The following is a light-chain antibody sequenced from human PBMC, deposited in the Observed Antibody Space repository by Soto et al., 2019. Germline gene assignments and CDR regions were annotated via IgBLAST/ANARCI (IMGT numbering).Light chain of an antibody. Sequence: QSALTQPASVSGSPGQSITISCTGTSSDVGGYNYVSWYQQHPGKAPKLMIYDVSNRPSGVSNLFSGSKSGNTASLTISGLQAEDEADYYCSSYTRSSTVVFGGGTKLPVL. CDR2: DVS. CDR3: SSYTRSSTVV. CDR1: SSDVGGYNY. V-gene: IGLV2-14*01. J-gene: IGLJ2*01.